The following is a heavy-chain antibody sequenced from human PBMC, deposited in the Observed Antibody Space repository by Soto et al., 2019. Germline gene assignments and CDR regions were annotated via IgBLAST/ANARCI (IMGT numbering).Heavy chain of an antibody. Sequence: LETLSLTCSVSGVSVTSYHWSWIRQSPGKGLEWIAYTAHTGNTNYNPSLKSRVSISLDTSRNQFSMTLNSVTAADTAVYYCARNGYTYGMDVWGQGATVTVSS. D-gene: IGHD5-18*01. CDR3: ARNGYTYGMDV. J-gene: IGHJ6*02. CDR2: TAHTGNT. V-gene: IGHV4-59*02. CDR1: GVSVTSYH.